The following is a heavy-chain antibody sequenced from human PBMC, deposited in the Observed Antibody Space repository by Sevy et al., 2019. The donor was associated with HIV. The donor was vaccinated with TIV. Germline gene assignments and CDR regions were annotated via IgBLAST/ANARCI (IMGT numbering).Heavy chain of an antibody. D-gene: IGHD3-22*01. Sequence: GGSLRLSCAASGFTFSSYDMHWVRQATGKGLEWVSAIGTAGDTYYPGSVKGRFTISSENAKNSLYLQMNSLRAGDTAVYYCARAFRHDYYDSSGYDYWGQGTLVTVSS. CDR1: GFTFSSYD. J-gene: IGHJ4*02. CDR2: IGTAGDT. V-gene: IGHV3-13*01. CDR3: ARAFRHDYYDSSGYDY.